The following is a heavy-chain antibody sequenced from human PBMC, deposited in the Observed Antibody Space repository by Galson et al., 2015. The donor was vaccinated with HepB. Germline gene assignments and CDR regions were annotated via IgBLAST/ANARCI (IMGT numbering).Heavy chain of an antibody. J-gene: IGHJ6*03. Sequence: ETLSLTCAVSGVSISSSNWWTWVRQPAGKGLEWIGGTYHTGTSNYNPSLNSRVGIAVDKSKNQLSLNLRSVTAADTAVYFCARLYYGAGNHSYYYYMDVWGKGTTVTVS. CDR2: TYHTGTS. CDR3: ARLYYGAGNHSYYYYMDV. CDR1: GVSISSSNW. D-gene: IGHD3-10*01. V-gene: IGHV4-4*01.